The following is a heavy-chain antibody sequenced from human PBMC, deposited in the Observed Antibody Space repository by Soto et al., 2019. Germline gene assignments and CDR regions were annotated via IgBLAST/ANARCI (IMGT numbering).Heavy chain of an antibody. J-gene: IGHJ4*02. V-gene: IGHV3-21*01. CDR3: ASSYGDYYPNPSDY. CDR2: ISSSSSYI. CDR1: GFTFSSYS. Sequence: GGSLRLSCAASGFTFSSYSMNWVRQAPGKGLEWVSSISSSSSYIYYADSVKGRFTISRDNAMNSLYLQMNSLRAEDTAVYYCASSYGDYYPNPSDYWGQGTLVTVSS. D-gene: IGHD4-17*01.